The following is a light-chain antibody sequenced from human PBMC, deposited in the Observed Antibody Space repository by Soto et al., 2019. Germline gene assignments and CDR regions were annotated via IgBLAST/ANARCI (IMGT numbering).Light chain of an antibody. CDR1: SSDVGGYDS. Sequence: QSVLTQPASVSGSPGQSITISCTGTSSDVGGYDSVSWYQQHQGKAPKLMIYEVSNRPSGVSNRFSGSKSDNTASLTISGLQTEDEADYYCSSQTNSSTPLVFGTGTKLTVL. J-gene: IGLJ1*01. CDR3: SSQTNSSTPLV. CDR2: EVS. V-gene: IGLV2-14*01.